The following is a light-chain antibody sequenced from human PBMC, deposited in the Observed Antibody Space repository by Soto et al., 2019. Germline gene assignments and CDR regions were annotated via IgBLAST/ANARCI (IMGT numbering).Light chain of an antibody. CDR1: QSISIT. J-gene: IGKJ4*01. CDR3: QQYNNWPRT. CDR2: GAS. V-gene: IGKV3-15*01. Sequence: EIVMTQSPATLSVSPGERATLSCRASQSISITLAWYQQKPGQAPRLLIYGASTRATDIPARFSGSGSGTEFTLILSGLQSEDFAVYYCQQYNNWPRTFGGGTKVEI.